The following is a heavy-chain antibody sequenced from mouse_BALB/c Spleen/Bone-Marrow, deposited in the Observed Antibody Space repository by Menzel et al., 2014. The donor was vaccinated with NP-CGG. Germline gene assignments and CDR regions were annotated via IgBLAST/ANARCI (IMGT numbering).Heavy chain of an antibody. CDR1: GFNIKDTY. Sequence: EVQLQQSGAELVKPGASVKLSCTASGFNIKDTYMHWVKQRPEQGLEWIGRIDPANGNTKYDPKFQGKATITADTSSNTAYLQLSSLTSEDTAVYYRATMIMDWYFDVWGAGTTVTVSS. D-gene: IGHD2-4*01. J-gene: IGHJ1*01. CDR3: ATMIMDWYFDV. CDR2: IDPANGNT. V-gene: IGHV14-3*02.